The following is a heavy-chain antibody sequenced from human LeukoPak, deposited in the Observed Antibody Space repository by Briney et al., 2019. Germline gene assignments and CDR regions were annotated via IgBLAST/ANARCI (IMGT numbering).Heavy chain of an antibody. CDR1: GFTFSDYA. D-gene: IGHD5-24*01. CDR2: ISGSGGST. Sequence: GGSLRLSCAASGFTFSDYAMRWVRQAPGKGLEWVSAISGSGGSTYYADSVKGRFTISRDNSKNTLYLQMNSLRAEDTAVYYCARDKGWLHLDYWGQGTLVTVSS. J-gene: IGHJ4*02. V-gene: IGHV3-23*01. CDR3: ARDKGWLHLDY.